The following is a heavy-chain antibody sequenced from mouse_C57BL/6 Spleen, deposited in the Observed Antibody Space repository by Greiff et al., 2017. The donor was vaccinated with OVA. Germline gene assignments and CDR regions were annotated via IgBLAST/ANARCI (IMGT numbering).Heavy chain of an antibody. CDR1: GFTFSSYG. CDR2: ISSGGSYT. V-gene: IGHV5-6*01. J-gene: IGHJ4*01. Sequence: EVQLQESGGDLVKPGGSLKLSCAASGFTFSSYGMSWVRQTPDKRLEWVATISSGGSYTYYPDSVKGRFTISRDNAKNTLYLQMSSLKSEDTAMYYCASIHYYGSSFYAMDYWGQGTSVTVSS. CDR3: ASIHYYGSSFYAMDY. D-gene: IGHD1-1*01.